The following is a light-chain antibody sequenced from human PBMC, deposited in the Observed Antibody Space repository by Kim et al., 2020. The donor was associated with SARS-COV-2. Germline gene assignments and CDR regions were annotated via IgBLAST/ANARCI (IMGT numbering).Light chain of an antibody. CDR1: QSVSGSY. J-gene: IGKJ1*01. CDR3: QQYGSSPQT. CDR2: DAS. V-gene: IGKV3-20*01. Sequence: SPGERATFSCRASQSVSGSYSAWYQQKPGQAPRLLIYDASTRATGIPDSFSGSGSGTDFTLTISRLEPEDFAVYYCQQYGSSPQTFGQGTKVDIK.